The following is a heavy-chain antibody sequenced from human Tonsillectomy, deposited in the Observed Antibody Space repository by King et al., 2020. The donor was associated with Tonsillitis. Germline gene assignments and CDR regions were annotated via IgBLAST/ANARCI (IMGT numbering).Heavy chain of an antibody. CDR1: VFTFSGYW. V-gene: IGHV3-74*01. Sequence: VQLVESGGGLVQPGGSLRLSCAASVFTFSGYWMHWVRQAPGKGLVWVSLINSDGDRTDYADSVKGQFTISRDNAKDTLFLQMNSLRAEDTAVYYCAKNWGLWFGGQGTLVTVSS. CDR3: AKNWGLWF. D-gene: IGHD3-10*01. CDR2: INSDGDRT. J-gene: IGHJ4*02.